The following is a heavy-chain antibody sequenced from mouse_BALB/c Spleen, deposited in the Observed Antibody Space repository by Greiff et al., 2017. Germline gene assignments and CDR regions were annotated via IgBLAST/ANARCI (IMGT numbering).Heavy chain of an antibody. Sequence: EVQLQESGPGLVKPSQSLSLTCSVTGYSITSGYYWNWIRQFPGNKLEWMGYISYDGSNNYNPSLKNRISITRDTSKNQFFLKLNSVTTEDTATYCCAREGGGAMDYWGQGTSVTVSS. V-gene: IGHV3-6*02. J-gene: IGHJ4*01. CDR3: AREGGGAMDY. CDR2: ISYDGSN. CDR1: GYSITSGYY.